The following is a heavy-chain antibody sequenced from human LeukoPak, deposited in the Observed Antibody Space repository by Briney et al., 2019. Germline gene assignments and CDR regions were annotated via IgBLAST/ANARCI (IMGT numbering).Heavy chain of an antibody. CDR2: IWYDGSNK. CDR1: GFTFSSYA. V-gene: IGHV3-33*08. J-gene: IGHJ4*02. CDR3: ARALDLLDK. Sequence: GGSLRLSCAASGFTFSSYAMHWVRQAPGKGLEWVAVIWYDGSNKYYADSVKGRFTISRDNSKNTLYLQMNSLRAEDTAVYYCARALDLLDKWGQGTLVTVSS. D-gene: IGHD1-1*01.